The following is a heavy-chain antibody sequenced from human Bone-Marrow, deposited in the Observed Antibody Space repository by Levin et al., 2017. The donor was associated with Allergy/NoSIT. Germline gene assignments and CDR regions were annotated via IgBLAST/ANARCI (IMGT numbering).Heavy chain of an antibody. V-gene: IGHV1-69*06. Sequence: SVKVSRKASGGTFSSYAISWVRQAPGQGLEWMGGIIPIFGTANYAQKFQGRVTITADKSTSTAYMELSSLRSEDTAVYYCARDFYQDILTGQNAFDIWGQGTMVTVSS. CDR3: ARDFYQDILTGQNAFDI. CDR2: IIPIFGTA. D-gene: IGHD3-9*01. CDR1: GGTFSSYA. J-gene: IGHJ3*02.